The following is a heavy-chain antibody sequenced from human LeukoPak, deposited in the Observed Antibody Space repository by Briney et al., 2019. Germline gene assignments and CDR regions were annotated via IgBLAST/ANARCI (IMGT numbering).Heavy chain of an antibody. CDR1: GYTFTSYD. CDR3: ASSSKYYDFWSGYSGGMDWFDP. CDR2: MNHNSGNT. J-gene: IGHJ5*02. Sequence: ASVKVSCKASGYTFTSYDINWVRQATGQGLEWMGWMNHNSGNTGYAQKFQGRVTMTRNTSISTAYMELSSLRSEDTAVYYCASSSKYYDFWSGYSGGMDWFDPWGQGTLVTVSS. V-gene: IGHV1-8*01. D-gene: IGHD3-3*01.